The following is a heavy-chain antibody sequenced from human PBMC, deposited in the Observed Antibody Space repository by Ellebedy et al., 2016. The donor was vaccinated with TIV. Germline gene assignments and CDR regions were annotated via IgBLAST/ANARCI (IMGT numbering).Heavy chain of an antibody. J-gene: IGHJ6*02. V-gene: IGHV3-23*01. CDR2: LSGSGGST. D-gene: IGHD3-10*01. Sequence: PGGSLRLSCVASGFTFSSYAMSWVRQAPGKGLEWVSSLSGSGGSTYYADSVKGRFTISRDNSKNTLYLQMNSLRAEDTAVYYCAKRVNMVREVITYYHYAMDVWGQGTTVTVSS. CDR3: AKRVNMVREVITYYHYAMDV. CDR1: GFTFSSYA.